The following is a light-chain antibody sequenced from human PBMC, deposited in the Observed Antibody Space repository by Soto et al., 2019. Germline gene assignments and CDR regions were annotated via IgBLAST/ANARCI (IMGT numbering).Light chain of an antibody. V-gene: IGKV3-20*01. CDR1: QPVTTTY. CDR3: QQYDSSFT. Sequence: IVLTQSPATLSLSPGEGATLSCTASQPVTTTYIAWYQQKFGQAPRLLIEGASTRATGTPDRFAGGGFGTDFTLTISRVQPEDFAVYYYQQYDSSFTFGGGTKVEMK. J-gene: IGKJ4*01. CDR2: GAS.